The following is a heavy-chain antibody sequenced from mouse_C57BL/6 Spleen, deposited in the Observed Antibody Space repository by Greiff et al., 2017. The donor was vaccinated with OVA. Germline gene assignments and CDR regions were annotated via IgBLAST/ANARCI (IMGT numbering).Heavy chain of an antibody. CDR1: GYTFTSYG. Sequence: QVQLKQSGAELARPGASVKLSCKASGYTFTSYGISWVKQRTGQGLGWIGEIYPRSGNTYYNEKFKGKATLTADKSSSTAYMELRSLTSEDSAVYFCARHYGSSHWYFDVWGTGTTVTVSS. J-gene: IGHJ1*03. V-gene: IGHV1-81*01. CDR3: ARHYGSSHWYFDV. D-gene: IGHD1-1*01. CDR2: IYPRSGNT.